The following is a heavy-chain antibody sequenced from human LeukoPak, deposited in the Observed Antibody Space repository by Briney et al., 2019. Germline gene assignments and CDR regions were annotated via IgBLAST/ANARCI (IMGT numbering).Heavy chain of an antibody. Sequence: SETLSLTCAVYGGSFSGYCWSWIRQPPGKGLEWIGEINHSGSTNYNPSLKSRVTISVDTSKNQFSLKLSSVTAADTAVYYCARGFSRIVVVPAAITYAFDIWGQGTMVTVSS. V-gene: IGHV4-34*01. CDR2: INHSGST. CDR3: ARGFSRIVVVPAAITYAFDI. CDR1: GGSFSGYC. J-gene: IGHJ3*02. D-gene: IGHD2-2*02.